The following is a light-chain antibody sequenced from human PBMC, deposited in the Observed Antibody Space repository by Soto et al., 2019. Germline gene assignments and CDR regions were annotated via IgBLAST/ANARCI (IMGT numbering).Light chain of an antibody. CDR2: RAS. Sequence: DVVMTQSPLSLPVTLGQPASISCRSSQSLVYSDGNAYLSWFQQRPGQSPRRLIYRASNRDSGVPDRFSGSGSGTDFTLQINRVEAEDVGIYFCLQGTRWPPTFGRGTRVEIK. V-gene: IGKV2-30*01. CDR1: QSLVYSDGNAY. J-gene: IGKJ1*01. CDR3: LQGTRWPPT.